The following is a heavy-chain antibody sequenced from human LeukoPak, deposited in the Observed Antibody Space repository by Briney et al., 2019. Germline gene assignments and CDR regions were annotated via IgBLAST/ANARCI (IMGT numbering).Heavy chain of an antibody. D-gene: IGHD6-13*01. CDR1: GGSFSGYY. CDR3: ARVSSWFDY. J-gene: IGHJ4*02. CDR2: INHSGST. V-gene: IGHV4-34*01. Sequence: SETLSLTCAVYGGSFSGYYWSWIRQPPGKGLEWIGEINHSGSTNYNPSLKSRVTISVDTSKNQFSLKLSSATAADTAVYYCARVSSWFDYWGQGTLVTVSS.